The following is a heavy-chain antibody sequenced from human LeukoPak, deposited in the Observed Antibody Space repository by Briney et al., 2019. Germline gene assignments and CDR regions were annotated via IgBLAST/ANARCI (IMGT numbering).Heavy chain of an antibody. D-gene: IGHD3-3*01. J-gene: IGHJ5*02. V-gene: IGHV1-2*02. CDR1: GYTFTGYY. Sequence: ASVKVSCKASGYTFTGYYMHWVRQAPGQGLEWMGWINPNSGGTNYAQKFQGRVTMTRDTSISTAYMELSRLRSDDTAVYYCAGTRRVFGVVIRWFDPWGQGTLVTVSS. CDR2: INPNSGGT. CDR3: AGTRRVFGVVIRWFDP.